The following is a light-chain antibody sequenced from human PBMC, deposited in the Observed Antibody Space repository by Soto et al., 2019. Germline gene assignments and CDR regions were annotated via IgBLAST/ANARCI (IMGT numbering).Light chain of an antibody. V-gene: IGKV1-33*01. J-gene: IGKJ4*01. CDR2: DAS. CDR1: QDTGKY. CDR3: EQYDTLPLT. Sequence: IQMTQSPTSLSASVGDRVTITCQASQDTGKYLNWFQQKPGKAPKLLIYDASNLETGVPARFSGSGSGTDFTFTISSLQPEEIATYFCEQYDTLPLTFGGGTKVEIK.